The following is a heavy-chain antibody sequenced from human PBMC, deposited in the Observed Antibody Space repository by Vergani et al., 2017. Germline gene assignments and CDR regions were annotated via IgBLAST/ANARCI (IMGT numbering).Heavy chain of an antibody. V-gene: IGHV3-23*01. CDR1: GFTFSSYA. D-gene: IGHD2-8*01. CDR3: AGGYCTKSICRGKVES. J-gene: IGHJ4*02. CDR2: ISGSGGRT. Sequence: EVQLLESGGGLVQPGGSLRLSCAASGFTFSSYAMSWVRQAPGKGLEWVSAISGSGGRTYYADSVKGRFTISRDNSKDTLYLQMNSLRAEDTAVYYCAGGYCTKSICRGKVESLGQGTLGTVSS.